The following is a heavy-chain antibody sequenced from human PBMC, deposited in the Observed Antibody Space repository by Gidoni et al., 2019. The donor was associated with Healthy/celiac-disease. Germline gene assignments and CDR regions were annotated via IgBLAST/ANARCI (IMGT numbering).Heavy chain of an antibody. D-gene: IGHD3-16*02. CDR3: ARGPHYDYVWGSYRYPLFDY. CDR1: GGSFSGYY. J-gene: IGHJ4*02. CDR2: INHSGST. V-gene: IGHV4-34*01. Sequence: QVQLQQWGAGLLKPSETLSLPCAVYGGSFSGYYWSWIRQPPGKGLEWIGEINHSGSTNYNPSLKSRVTISVDTSKNQFSLKLSSVTAADTAVYYCARGPHYDYVWGSYRYPLFDYWGQGTLVTVSS.